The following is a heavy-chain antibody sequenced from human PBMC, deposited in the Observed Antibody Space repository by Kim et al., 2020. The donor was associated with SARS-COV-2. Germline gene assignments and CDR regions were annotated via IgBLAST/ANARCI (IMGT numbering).Heavy chain of an antibody. CDR3: AGFAMNNAWDY. Sequence: GGSLRLSCAASGFTFSRFSMNWVRQAPGRGLEWLSYINNVGTTTHYADSVKGRFTLSRDNAKNSLYLQMNNLRAEDTALYYCAGFAMNNAWDYWGQGALV. CDR2: INNVGTTT. V-gene: IGHV3-48*04. CDR1: GFTFSRFS. D-gene: IGHD1-26*01. J-gene: IGHJ4*02.